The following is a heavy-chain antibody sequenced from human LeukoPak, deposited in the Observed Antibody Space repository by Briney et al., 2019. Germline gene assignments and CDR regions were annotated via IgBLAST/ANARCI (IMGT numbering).Heavy chain of an antibody. CDR3: ARVPAGYSGSWYTSPFDY. V-gene: IGHV1-18*01. Sequence: GASVKVSCKASGYTFTSYGIRWVRQAPGQGLEWMGWISAYDGNTNYAQKLQGRVTMTTDTSTSTAYMELRSLRSDDTAVYYCARVPAGYSGSWYTSPFDYWGQGTLVTVSS. CDR2: ISAYDGNT. D-gene: IGHD6-13*01. CDR1: GYTFTSYG. J-gene: IGHJ4*02.